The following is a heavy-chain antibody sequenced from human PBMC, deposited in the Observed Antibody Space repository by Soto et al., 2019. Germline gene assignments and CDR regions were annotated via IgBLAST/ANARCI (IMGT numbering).Heavy chain of an antibody. CDR2: INHSGRV. V-gene: IGHV4-34*01. CDR1: GGSFSGHS. J-gene: IGHJ5*01. Sequence: PGPERTSETLSLTCAVYGGSFSGHSWTWIRQSPGKGLEWIGDINHSGRVNYSPSLKSRVTISLDTSKNQFSLTLSAVTAADTAMYYCSTRAYDTNGYYRFDPWGQGTLVTVSS. D-gene: IGHD3-22*01. CDR3: STRAYDTNGYYRFDP.